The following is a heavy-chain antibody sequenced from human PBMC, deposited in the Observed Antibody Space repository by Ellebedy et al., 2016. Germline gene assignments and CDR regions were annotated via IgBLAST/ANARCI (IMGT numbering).Heavy chain of an antibody. CDR2: ITPRNGAT. Sequence: ASVKVSCXGSENTFSGSYLHWVRQAPGQGLEWMGWITPRNGATKYAQKFQGRGTITSDTSISTAYMELSRLNFDDTAVYYCATFTSAGADFDFWGQGTLVTVSS. CDR1: ENTFSGSY. V-gene: IGHV1-2*02. D-gene: IGHD4-17*01. J-gene: IGHJ4*02. CDR3: ATFTSAGADFDF.